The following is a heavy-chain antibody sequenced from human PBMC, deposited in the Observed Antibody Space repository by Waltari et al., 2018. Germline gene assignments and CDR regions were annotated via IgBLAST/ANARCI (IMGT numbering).Heavy chain of an antibody. CDR1: GDIVRGTAYC. CDR2: VYYAGTT. J-gene: IGHJ4*02. Sequence: QLQLQESGPGQVQPSETLSLVCDVSGDIVRGTAYCWGWVRQPPGKGLEWIGSVYYAGTTFYNPSLKSRVTISLDTSKKQFSLTLQSVTATDTAVYYCARQSSHAFDSWGQGILVSVSS. CDR3: ARQSSHAFDS. V-gene: IGHV4-39*01.